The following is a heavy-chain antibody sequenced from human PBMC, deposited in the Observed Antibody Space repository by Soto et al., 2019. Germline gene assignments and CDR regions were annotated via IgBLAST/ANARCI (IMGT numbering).Heavy chain of an antibody. CDR2: IIPIFGTA. J-gene: IGHJ6*02. V-gene: IGHV1-69*13. CDR3: ARAFTVTTSFFYGMDV. D-gene: IGHD4-17*01. CDR1: GGTFSSYA. Sequence: GASVKVSCKASGGTFSSYAISWVRQAPGQGLEWMGGIIPIFGTANYAQKFQGRVTITADESTSTAYMELSSLRSEDTAVYYCARAFTVTTSFFYGMDVWGQGTTVTXSS.